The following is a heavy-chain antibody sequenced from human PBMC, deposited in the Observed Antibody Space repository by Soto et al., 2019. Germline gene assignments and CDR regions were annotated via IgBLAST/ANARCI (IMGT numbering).Heavy chain of an antibody. CDR3: AKDLRTYSSSWYEDY. V-gene: IGHV3-30*18. D-gene: IGHD6-13*01. CDR1: GFTFSSYG. Sequence: QVQLVESGGGVVQPGRSLRLSCAASGFTFSSYGMHWVRQAPGKGLEWVAVISYDGSNKYYADSVKGRFTISRDNSKNTLYLQMNSLRAEDTAVYYCAKDLRTYSSSWYEDYWGQGTLVTVSS. CDR2: ISYDGSNK. J-gene: IGHJ4*02.